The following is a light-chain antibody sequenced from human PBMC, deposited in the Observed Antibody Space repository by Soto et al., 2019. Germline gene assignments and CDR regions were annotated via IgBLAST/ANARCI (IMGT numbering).Light chain of an antibody. CDR1: QSISSSF. J-gene: IGKJ5*01. CDR3: QQYDSTLYT. CDR2: GAS. Sequence: LTQSPSSLSSSPGDRATLSCRASQSISSSFLACYQQKPGQAPRLLLYGASSRAAGVPDRLSGSGSGTDFTLTIIRLEPEEFTVYYCQQYDSTLYTFGQGTRLEIK. V-gene: IGKV3-20*01.